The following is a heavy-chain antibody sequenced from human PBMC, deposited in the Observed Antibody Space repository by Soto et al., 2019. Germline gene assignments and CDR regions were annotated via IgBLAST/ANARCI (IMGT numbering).Heavy chain of an antibody. CDR3: ARDFPIAQWLSTDAFDI. Sequence: EVQLVESGGGLVQPGGSLRLSCAASGFTFSSYSMNWVRQAPGKGLEWVSYISSSSSTIYYADSVKGRFTISRDNAKNSRDLQMNSLRDEDTAVYYCARDFPIAQWLSTDAFDIWGQGTMVTVSS. CDR2: ISSSSSTI. V-gene: IGHV3-48*02. D-gene: IGHD6-19*01. J-gene: IGHJ3*02. CDR1: GFTFSSYS.